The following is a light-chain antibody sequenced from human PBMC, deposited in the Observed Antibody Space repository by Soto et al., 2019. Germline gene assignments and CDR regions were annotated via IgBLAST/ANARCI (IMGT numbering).Light chain of an antibody. CDR3: QQYNSYSRA. J-gene: IGKJ1*01. CDR2: KAS. V-gene: IGKV1-5*03. Sequence: DIQMTQSPSTLSATAGDRVTITCRASQSISTWLAWYQQKPGKAPNLLIYKASNLESGVPLRFSGSGSGTEFTLTISSLQPDDFATYYCQQYNSYSRAFGQGTKVDIK. CDR1: QSISTW.